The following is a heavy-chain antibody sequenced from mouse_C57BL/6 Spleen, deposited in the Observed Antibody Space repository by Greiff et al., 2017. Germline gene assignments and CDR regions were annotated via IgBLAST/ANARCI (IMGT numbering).Heavy chain of an antibody. V-gene: IGHV1-7*01. CDR3: AREATEVATRDFDD. Sequence: QVQLQQSGAELVKPGASVKMSCKASGYTFTSYCMHWVKQRPEQGLEWIGYINPRDGNTKYNQKFKGKATLTADKSSSTAYMQLSSLTAEDSAVYYCAREATEVATRDFDDWGKGTTVTVSS. CDR2: INPRDGNT. J-gene: IGHJ1*03. D-gene: IGHD1-1*01. CDR1: GYTFTSYC.